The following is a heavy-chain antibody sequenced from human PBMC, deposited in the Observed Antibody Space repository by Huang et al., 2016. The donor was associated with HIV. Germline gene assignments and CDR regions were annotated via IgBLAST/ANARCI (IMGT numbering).Heavy chain of an antibody. J-gene: IGHJ4*02. V-gene: IGHV3-48*01. D-gene: IGHD6-13*01. CDR1: GFSFSSCN. CDR2: ISETGSVI. Sequence: EEQLVESGGGLVQPGGSLRLSCAASGFSFSSCNMHWVRQAPGKGLEWLSYISETGSVITYADSVKGRFTVSRENAKNSLYLQMDSLRAEDTAVYYCARGYSSSWLYNWGQGTLVTVSS. CDR3: ARGYSSSWLYN.